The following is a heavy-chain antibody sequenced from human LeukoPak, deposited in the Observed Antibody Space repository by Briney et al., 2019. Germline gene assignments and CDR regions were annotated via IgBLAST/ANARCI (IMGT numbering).Heavy chain of an antibody. J-gene: IGHJ4*02. CDR3: ATLIDRPRYYDDVWGSSDSFDY. Sequence: RRSRRLSCAPSGLTFSNYAMHWVRQAPGKGLEWVAVISYDGSNKYYADSVKGRFTISRDNSKNTLYLQMNSLRAEDTAVYYCATLIDRPRYYDDVWGSSDSFDYWGQGALVTVSS. CDR2: ISYDGSNK. CDR1: GLTFSNYA. V-gene: IGHV3-30-3*01. D-gene: IGHD3-16*01.